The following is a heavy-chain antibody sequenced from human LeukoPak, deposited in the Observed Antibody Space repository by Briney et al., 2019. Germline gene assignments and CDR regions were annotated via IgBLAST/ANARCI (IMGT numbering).Heavy chain of an antibody. J-gene: IGHJ4*02. CDR3: ARTSRQYSSSWYSFDY. CDR2: ISSSSSPI. CDR1: GFTFSTYS. V-gene: IGHV3-48*02. D-gene: IGHD6-13*01. Sequence: GGSLRLSCAASGFTFSTYSMTWVRQAPGKGLEWVSYISSSSSPIYYADSVKGRFTISRDNAKNSLYLQMNSLRDEDTAVYYCARTSRQYSSSWYSFDYWGQGTLVTVSS.